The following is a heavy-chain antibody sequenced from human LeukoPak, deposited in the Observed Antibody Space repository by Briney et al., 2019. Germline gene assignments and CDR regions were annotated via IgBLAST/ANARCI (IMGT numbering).Heavy chain of an antibody. CDR1: GFTFSSYE. V-gene: IGHV3-48*03. CDR3: ARCDDFAFDY. Sequence: GGSLRLSCAASGFTFSSYEMNWVRQAPGKGLEWVSYISSSGSTIYYADSVKGRFTISRDNAKNSLYLQMNSLRAEDTAVYYCARCDDFAFDYWGQGTLVTVSS. CDR2: ISSSGSTI. D-gene: IGHD1-1*01. J-gene: IGHJ4*02.